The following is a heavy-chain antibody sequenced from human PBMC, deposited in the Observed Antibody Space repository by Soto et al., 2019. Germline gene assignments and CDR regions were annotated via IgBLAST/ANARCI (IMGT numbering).Heavy chain of an antibody. CDR2: IYYSGST. CDR1: DSAVSSSSYY. V-gene: IGHV4-39*02. J-gene: IGHJ6*02. Sequence: SETLSLTFNVADSAVSSSSYYWGWIRQPPGKGLEWIGSIYYSGSTYYNPSLKSRVTISVDTSKNQFSLKLSSVTAADTAVYYCAREELELAYYYYYGMDVWGQGTTVTVSS. D-gene: IGHD1-7*01. CDR3: AREELELAYYYYYGMDV.